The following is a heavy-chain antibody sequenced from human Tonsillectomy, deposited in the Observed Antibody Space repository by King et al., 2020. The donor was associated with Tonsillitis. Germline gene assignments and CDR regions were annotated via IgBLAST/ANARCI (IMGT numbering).Heavy chain of an antibody. CDR3: ARAHSRYYYCSGWRKGRYYFDV. CDR1: GYTFISYY. J-gene: IGHJ4*02. CDR2: INPGTGTT. D-gene: IGHD3-10*01. Sequence: QLVQSGAEVKKTGASVKISCKASGYTFISYYIHWVRQAPGQGLEWVGLINPGTGTTKYAQRFQGSVSMNRDTSTRTLYMELSSLRYEDTAMYYCARAHSRYYYCSGWRKGRYYFDVWGQGTLVT. V-gene: IGHV1-46*01.